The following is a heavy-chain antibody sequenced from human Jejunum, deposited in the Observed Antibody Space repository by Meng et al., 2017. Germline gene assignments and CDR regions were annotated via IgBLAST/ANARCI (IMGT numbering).Heavy chain of an antibody. CDR1: GGSVSSAGYQ. CDR3: ARDHWGSLDY. CDR2: AST. D-gene: IGHD7-27*01. J-gene: IGHJ4*02. V-gene: IGHV4-61*08. Sequence: QVQLQESGPGLVRPSETLSLICTVSGGSVSSAGYQWGWIRQPPGKGLXWIGYASTNYNPSLKSRVTISLDTSKNQFSLKLSSVTAADTAVYYCARDHWGSLDYWGQGILVNFAS.